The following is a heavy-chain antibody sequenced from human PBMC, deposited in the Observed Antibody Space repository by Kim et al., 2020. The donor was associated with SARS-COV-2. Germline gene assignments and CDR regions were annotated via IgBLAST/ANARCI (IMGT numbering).Heavy chain of an antibody. CDR1: GFTFSGSA. Sequence: GGSLRLSCAASGFTFSGSAMHWVRQASGKGLEWVGRIRSKANSYAIAYAASVKGRFTISRDDSKNTAYLQMNSLKTEDTAVYYCTRHLPYSSSSGGVDYWGQGTLVTVSS. CDR2: IRSKANSYAI. D-gene: IGHD6-6*01. J-gene: IGHJ4*02. V-gene: IGHV3-73*01. CDR3: TRHLPYSSSSGGVDY.